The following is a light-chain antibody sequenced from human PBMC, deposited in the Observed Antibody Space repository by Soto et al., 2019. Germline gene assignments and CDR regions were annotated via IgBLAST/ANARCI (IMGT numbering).Light chain of an antibody. Sequence: DIQMTQFPSSLSASVGDRVTITCRASQGIRNDLAWNQQKPGKAPKRLIYAASSLQSGVPSRFSRSGSGTEFSPAISSLQPEDFATFYFLQHSTYPLTFGQGTNVDIK. CDR3: LQHSTYPLT. V-gene: IGKV1-17*01. J-gene: IGKJ1*01. CDR2: AAS. CDR1: QGIRND.